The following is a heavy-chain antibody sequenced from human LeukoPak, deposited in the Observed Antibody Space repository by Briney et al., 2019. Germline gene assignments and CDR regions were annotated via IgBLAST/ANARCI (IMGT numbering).Heavy chain of an antibody. V-gene: IGHV4-30-4*01. J-gene: IGHJ4*02. CDR2: IYYSGST. CDR1: GGSISSGDYY. D-gene: IGHD5-12*01. CDR3: ARGGYSGYDSHSSGWYGDY. Sequence: PSQTLSLTCTVSGGSISSGDYYWSWIRQPPGKGLEWIGYIYYSGSTYYNPSLKSRVTISVDTSKNQFSLKLSSVTAADTAVYYCARGGYSGYDSHSSGWYGDYWGQGTLVTVSS.